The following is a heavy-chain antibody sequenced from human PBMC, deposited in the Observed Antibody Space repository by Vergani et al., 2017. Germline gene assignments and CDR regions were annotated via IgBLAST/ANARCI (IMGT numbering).Heavy chain of an antibody. CDR3: ARAGVRAGFDC. V-gene: IGHV3-7*03. J-gene: IGHJ4*02. Sequence: VESGGGLVQPGGSLRLSCSPSGFIFSAYWMTWVRKAPGKGLEWVANINSRGTKTDYLPSLGARFSISRDNTQRSLHLQMYNLRVEDTAIYYCARAGVRAGFDCWGRGALVAVPS. CDR2: INSRGTKT. D-gene: IGHD2-8*01. CDR1: GFIFSAYW.